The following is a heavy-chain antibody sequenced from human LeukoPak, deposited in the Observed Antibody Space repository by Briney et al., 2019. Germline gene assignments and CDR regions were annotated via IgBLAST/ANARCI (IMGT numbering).Heavy chain of an antibody. D-gene: IGHD1-1*01. CDR3: ARDSAYNWNDGHFDY. V-gene: IGHV3-74*01. CDR1: GFTFSSYW. CDR2: INSDGSST. Sequence: GGSLRLSCAASGFTFSSYWMHWVRQVPGKGLVWVSRINSDGSSTSYADSVKGRFTISRDNAKNTLYVQMNSLRAEDTAVYYCARDSAYNWNDGHFDYWGQGTLVTVSS. J-gene: IGHJ4*02.